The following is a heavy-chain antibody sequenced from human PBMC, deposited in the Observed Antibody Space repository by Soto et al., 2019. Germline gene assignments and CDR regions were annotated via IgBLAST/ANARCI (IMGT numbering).Heavy chain of an antibody. CDR2: IKQDGSEK. CDR1: GFTFSSYW. Sequence: ESGGGLVQPGGSLRLSCAASGFTFSSYWMSWVRQAPGKGLEWVANIKQDGSEKYYVDSVKGRFTISRDNAKNSLYLQMNSLRAEDTAVYYCARRQFGYCSGGSCYNFDYWGQGTLVTVSS. CDR3: ARRQFGYCSGGSCYNFDY. J-gene: IGHJ4*02. D-gene: IGHD2-15*01. V-gene: IGHV3-7*01.